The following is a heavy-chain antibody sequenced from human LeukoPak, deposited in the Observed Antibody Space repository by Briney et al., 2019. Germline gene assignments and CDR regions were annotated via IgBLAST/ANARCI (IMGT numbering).Heavy chain of an antibody. V-gene: IGHV3-9*01. CDR3: VKGAAYHLGDAFDI. CDR1: GFTFDDYV. J-gene: IGHJ3*02. CDR2: ISRNSGTI. Sequence: PGGSLRLSCAASGFTFDDYVMNWVRQAPGKGLEWVSGISRNSGTIGYADSVKGRFTISRDNAKNSLYLQMNSLRAEDTALYYCVKGAAYHLGDAFDIWGQGTMVTVSS. D-gene: IGHD2-15*01.